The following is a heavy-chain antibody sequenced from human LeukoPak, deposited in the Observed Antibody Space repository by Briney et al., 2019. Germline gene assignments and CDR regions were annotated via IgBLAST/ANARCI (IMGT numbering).Heavy chain of an antibody. CDR1: GFAFSSYW. CDR2: INHNGNVN. D-gene: IGHD3-16*01. J-gene: IGHJ6*02. CDR3: ARGGGLDV. V-gene: IGHV3-7*03. Sequence: GESLRLSCAASGFAFSSYWMNWARQAPGKGLEWVASINHNGNVNYYVDSVKGRFTISRDNAKNSLYLQMSNLRAEDTAVYFCARGGGLDVWGQGATVTVSS.